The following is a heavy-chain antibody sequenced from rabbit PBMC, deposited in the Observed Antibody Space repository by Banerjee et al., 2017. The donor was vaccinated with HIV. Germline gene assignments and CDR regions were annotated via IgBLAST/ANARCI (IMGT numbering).Heavy chain of an antibody. Sequence: QEQLVESGGGLVQPEGSLTLTCTTSGFSFSSNYYINWVRQAPGKGLEWIGYIYTGSSGNTAYATWAKGRFTISKTSSTTVTLQMTSLTVADTATYFCAKFTVGLGLWGPGTLVTVS. CDR1: GFSFSSNYY. CDR2: IYTGSSGNT. V-gene: IGHV1S45*01. D-gene: IGHD4-1*01. CDR3: AKFTVGLGL. J-gene: IGHJ3*01.